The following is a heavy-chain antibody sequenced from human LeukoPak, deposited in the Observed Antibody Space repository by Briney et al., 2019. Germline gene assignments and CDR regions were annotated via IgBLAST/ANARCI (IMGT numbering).Heavy chain of an antibody. Sequence: ASVKVSCTASGYTFTSSGLRWVRQAPGHGLEWMGRISAYNCNTNYAQKLQGRVTMTTDTSTSTAYMELRSLRADDTAVYYCARGYCSGGSCYPFDYWGQGTLVTVSS. V-gene: IGHV1-18*01. J-gene: IGHJ4*02. CDR1: GYTFTSSG. CDR3: ARGYCSGGSCYPFDY. CDR2: ISAYNCNT. D-gene: IGHD2-15*01.